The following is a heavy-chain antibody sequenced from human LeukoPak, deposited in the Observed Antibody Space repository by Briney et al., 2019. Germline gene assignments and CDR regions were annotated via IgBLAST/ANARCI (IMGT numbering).Heavy chain of an antibody. D-gene: IGHD3-10*01. V-gene: IGHV4-59*01. J-gene: IGHJ4*02. CDR3: ARDLSGVLWF. CDR2: IYYSGST. CDR1: GGSTSPYY. Sequence: SETLSLTCTVSGGSTSPYYWSWIRQSPGKGLEWIGHIYYSGSTNHNPSLKSRVTISVDTSKNQFSLKLSSVTAADTAVYYCARDLSGVLWFGGQGTLVTVSS.